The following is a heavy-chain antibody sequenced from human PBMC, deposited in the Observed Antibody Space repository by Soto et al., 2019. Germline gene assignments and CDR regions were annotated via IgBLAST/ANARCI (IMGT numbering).Heavy chain of an antibody. D-gene: IGHD2-15*01. CDR3: AEGVGGEIPDPAF. Sequence: SEPIPHTSTFSGGSSISGGYYWSWIRKHPGKGLEWIGYIYYSGSTYYNPSLKSRVTISVDTAKNQFSLKLSSVTAADTAVFYGAEGVGGEIPDPAFWVQGSFDPGSS. CDR1: GGSSISGGYY. J-gene: IGHJ4*02. V-gene: IGHV4-31*03. CDR2: IYYSGST.